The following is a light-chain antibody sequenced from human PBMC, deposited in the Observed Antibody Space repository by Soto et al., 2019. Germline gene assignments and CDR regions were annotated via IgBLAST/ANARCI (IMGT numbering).Light chain of an antibody. CDR1: HGISNY. CDR3: QNYNSAPIT. Sequence: DIHMTQSPSSLSASVLDIVTITFLASHGISNYLAWYQQKPGKVPKLLIYAASTLQSGVPSRFSGSGSGTDFTLTISSLQPEDVATYYCQNYNSAPITFGQGTRLEIK. CDR2: AAS. J-gene: IGKJ5*01. V-gene: IGKV1-27*01.